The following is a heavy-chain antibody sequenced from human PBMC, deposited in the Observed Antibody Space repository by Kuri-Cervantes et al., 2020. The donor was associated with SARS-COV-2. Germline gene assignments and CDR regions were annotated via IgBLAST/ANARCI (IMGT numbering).Heavy chain of an antibody. Sequence: GESLKISCAASGFTFSSYAMSWVRQAPGKRLEWVSCISGGGTSSGYSDSVKGRFTISRDNSKNTLYLVMNNLRGEDTAVYFCAKDRDYYSRPPTFHYWGQGAQVTVSS. J-gene: IGHJ4*02. D-gene: IGHD2-2*01. CDR3: AKDRDYYSRPPTFHY. V-gene: IGHV3-23*01. CDR2: ISGGGTSS. CDR1: GFTFSSYA.